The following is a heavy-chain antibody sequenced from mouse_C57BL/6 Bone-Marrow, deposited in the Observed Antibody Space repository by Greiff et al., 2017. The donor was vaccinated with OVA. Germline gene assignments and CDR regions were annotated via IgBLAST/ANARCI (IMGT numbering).Heavy chain of an antibody. CDR1: GFTFNTYA. Sequence: EVKLVESGGGLVQPKGSLKLSCAASGFTFNTYAMHWVRQAPGKGLEWVARIRSKSSNYATYYADSVKDRFTISRDDSQSMLYLQMNNLKTEDTAMYYCVRERGYYDYDGEGYYAMDYWGQGTSVTVSS. D-gene: IGHD2-4*01. V-gene: IGHV10-3*01. CDR3: VRERGYYDYDGEGYYAMDY. CDR2: IRSKSSNYAT. J-gene: IGHJ4*01.